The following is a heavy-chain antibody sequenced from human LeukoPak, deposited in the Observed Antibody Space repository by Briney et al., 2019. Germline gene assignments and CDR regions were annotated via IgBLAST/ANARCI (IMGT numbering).Heavy chain of an antibody. CDR3: ARGLRKGDY. V-gene: IGHV3-21*01. J-gene: IGHJ4*02. CDR2: ISSTGNNI. CDR1: GFTFTIYT. D-gene: IGHD4-17*01. Sequence: GGSLRLSCAASGFTFTIYTMNWVRQAPGRGLEWVSSISSTGNNIHYADSVKGRFTISRDNAKVSLYLEMSSLRAEDTAVYYCARGLRKGDYWGQGTLVTVSS.